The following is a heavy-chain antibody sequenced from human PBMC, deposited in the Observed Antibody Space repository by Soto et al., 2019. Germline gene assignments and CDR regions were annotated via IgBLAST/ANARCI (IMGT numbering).Heavy chain of an antibody. CDR3: ARSTSTTIFGVVTDPYYYYGMDV. Sequence: GASVKVSCKASGGTFSSYAISWVRQAPGQGLEWMGGIIPIFGTANYAQKFQGRVTITADESTSTAYMELSSLRSEDTAVYYCARSTSTTIFGVVTDPYYYYGMDVWGQGTTVTVSS. J-gene: IGHJ6*02. CDR2: IIPIFGTA. CDR1: GGTFSSYA. V-gene: IGHV1-69*13. D-gene: IGHD3-3*01.